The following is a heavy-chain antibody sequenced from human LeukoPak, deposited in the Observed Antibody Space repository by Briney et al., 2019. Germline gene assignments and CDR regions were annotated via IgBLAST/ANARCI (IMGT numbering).Heavy chain of an antibody. CDR2: INPNSGGT. Sequence: GASVKVSCKASGYTFTGYYMHWVRQAPGQGLEWMGWINPNSGGTNYAQKFQGRVTMTRDTSISTAYMELSRLRSDDTAVYYCARVQRSKDRDSSGYYYGYWGQGTLVTVSS. V-gene: IGHV1-2*02. J-gene: IGHJ4*02. D-gene: IGHD3-22*01. CDR1: GYTFTGYY. CDR3: ARVQRSKDRDSSGYYYGY.